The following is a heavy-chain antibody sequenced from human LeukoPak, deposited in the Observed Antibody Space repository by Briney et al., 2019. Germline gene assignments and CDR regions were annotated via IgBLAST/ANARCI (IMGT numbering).Heavy chain of an antibody. Sequence: PGESLRLSCGASGFTFEDYGMSGVRQAPGEGREGVGGINWKGGSTGYADSGKGRFTIYRVNAKSSLYLQMNSLTADDTALYSCAVIPPIAVAGPRNAFDIWGQGTMVTVSS. V-gene: IGHV3-20*04. CDR2: INWKGGST. D-gene: IGHD6-19*01. CDR3: AVIPPIAVAGPRNAFDI. CDR1: GFTFEDYG. J-gene: IGHJ3*02.